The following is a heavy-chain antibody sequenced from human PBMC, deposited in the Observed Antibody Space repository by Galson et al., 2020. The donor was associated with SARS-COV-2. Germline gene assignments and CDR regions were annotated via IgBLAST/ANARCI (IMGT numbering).Heavy chain of an antibody. V-gene: IGHV1-24*01. CDR3: ATGIAVAGTAGDYSYYYGMDV. CDR2: FDPEDGET. J-gene: IGHJ6*02. Sequence: ASVTVSCKVSGYTLTELSMHWVRQAPGKGLEWMGGFDPEDGETIYAQKFQGRVTMTEDTSTDTAYMELSSLRSEDTAVYYCATGIAVAGTAGDYSYYYGMDVWGQGTTVTVSS. CDR1: GYTLTELS. D-gene: IGHD6-19*01.